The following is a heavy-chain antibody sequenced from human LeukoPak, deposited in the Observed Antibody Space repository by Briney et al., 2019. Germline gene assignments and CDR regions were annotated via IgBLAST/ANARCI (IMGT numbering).Heavy chain of an antibody. CDR3: VRDPSNSGWAFDY. CDR1: GFTFSSYS. CDR2: ISSSSSYI. J-gene: IGHJ4*02. Sequence: PGGSLRLSCAASGFTFSSYSMNWVRQAPGKGLEWVSSISSSSSYIYYADSVKGRFTISRDNAKNSLYLQMNSLRADDTAVYYCVRDPSNSGWAFDYWGQGTLVTVSS. D-gene: IGHD6-19*01. V-gene: IGHV3-21*01.